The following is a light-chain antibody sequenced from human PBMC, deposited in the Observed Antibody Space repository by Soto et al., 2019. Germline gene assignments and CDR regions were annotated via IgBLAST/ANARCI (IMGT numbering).Light chain of an antibody. CDR3: SSYAGSSNV. V-gene: IGLV2-11*01. CDR2: DVS. CDR1: SSDVGTYDF. Sequence: QSALTQPRSVSGSPGQSVTISCTGTSSDVGTYDFVSWYQQHPGKAPRLMIFDVSERPSGVPDRFSGSKSGNTASLTISGLQAEDEADYYCSSYAGSSNVFGTGTKVTV. J-gene: IGLJ1*01.